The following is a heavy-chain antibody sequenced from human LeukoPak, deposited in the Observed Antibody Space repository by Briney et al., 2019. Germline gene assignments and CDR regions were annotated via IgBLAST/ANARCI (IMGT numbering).Heavy chain of an antibody. CDR3: ARAIWEYKFDY. Sequence: GGPVSLSCGACGFPLSKTWMHGLRPAPGKGGVWVSRIKNDGTRTDYADPVKGRFAVSRDNAKNTLYLQMNSLRVEDTAVYYCARAIWEYKFDYWVQGDLVTVSS. J-gene: IGHJ4*02. CDR1: GFPLSKTW. CDR2: IKNDGTRT. V-gene: IGHV3-74*01. D-gene: IGHD3-3*01.